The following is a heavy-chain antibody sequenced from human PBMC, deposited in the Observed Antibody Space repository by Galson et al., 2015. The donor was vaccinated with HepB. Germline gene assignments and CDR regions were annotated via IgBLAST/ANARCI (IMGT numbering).Heavy chain of an antibody. CDR1: GGSVSVGDFY. V-gene: IGHV4-61*02. D-gene: IGHD5-18*01. CDR3: ARASPGYAYGTGEAFDI. J-gene: IGHJ3*02. Sequence: LSLTCTVSGGSVSVGDFYWSWIRQPAGERLEWIGRIYTSGTTKYNPSLASRITMSLDTPKKQFSLNLRSVTAADTAVYYCARASPGYAYGTGEAFDIWGQGTLVTVSA. CDR2: IYTSGTT.